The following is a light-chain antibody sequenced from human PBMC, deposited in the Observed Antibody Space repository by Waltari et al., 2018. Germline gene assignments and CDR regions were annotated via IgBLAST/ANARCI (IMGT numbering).Light chain of an antibody. CDR3: QQYKTYF. CDR2: QTS. V-gene: IGKV1-5*03. J-gene: IGKJ2*01. CDR1: QSVGSW. Sequence: DIQMTQSPSILSASLGDRVTISCRASQSVGSWLAWYQVKPGKVPKLLISQTSILEDGVSSRFSGSGSGTDFTLTIDSLEPDDFATYYCQQYKTYFFGQGTRLEI.